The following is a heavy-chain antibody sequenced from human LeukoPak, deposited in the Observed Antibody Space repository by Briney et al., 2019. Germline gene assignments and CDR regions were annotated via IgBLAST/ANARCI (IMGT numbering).Heavy chain of an antibody. V-gene: IGHV3-23*01. D-gene: IGHD2-15*01. CDR2: FDGNADGT. CDR3: AKPRIIGLGWAQFDY. Sequence: GGSLRLSCVTSGFTFSRFGMTWVRQPPGKGLEWVASFDGNADGTYYADSVKGRCTISRDDSKNTLYLQMNSLRAEDTAIYYCAKPRIIGLGWAQFDYWGRVPWSPSPQ. CDR1: GFTFSRFG. J-gene: IGHJ4*02.